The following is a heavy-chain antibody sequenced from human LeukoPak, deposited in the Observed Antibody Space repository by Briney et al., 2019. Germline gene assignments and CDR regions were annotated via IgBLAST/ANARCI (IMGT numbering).Heavy chain of an antibody. CDR2: IIPIFGIA. V-gene: IGHV1-69*04. CDR1: GGTFSSYA. D-gene: IGHD5-24*01. J-gene: IGHJ4*02. Sequence: SVKVSCKASGGTFSSYAISWVRQAPGQGLEWMGRIIPIFGIANYAQKFQGRVTITADKSTCTAYMELSSLRSEDTAVYYCARGEMATPFDYWGQGTLVTVSS. CDR3: ARGEMATPFDY.